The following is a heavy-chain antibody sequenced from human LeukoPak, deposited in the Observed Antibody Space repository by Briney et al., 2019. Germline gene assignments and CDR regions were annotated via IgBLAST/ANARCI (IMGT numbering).Heavy chain of an antibody. CDR2: MCGSAGCT. D-gene: IGHD3-10*02. CDR3: VRDRPNYHESNGHYYNRDGDH. Sequence: PGGSLRLSCAASGFTFEIYAMSWVRLAPGKGLQWVASMCGSAGCTFYADSVKGRFTISRDNSKNTLYLQMNGLRAEDTAIYYCVRDRPNYHESNGHYYNRDGDHWGQGTPVTVSS. J-gene: IGHJ5*02. V-gene: IGHV3-23*01. CDR1: GFTFEIYA.